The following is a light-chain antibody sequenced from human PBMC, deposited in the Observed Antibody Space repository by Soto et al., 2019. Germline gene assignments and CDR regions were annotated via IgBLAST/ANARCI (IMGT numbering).Light chain of an antibody. CDR2: SNN. Sequence: QSVLTQPPSASGTPGQRVTISCSGSSSNIGSNTVNWYQQLPGTAPKLLIYSNNQRPSGAPDRVSGSKSGTSASLAISGLRSEDEADYYCAAWDDSLNGYYVFGTGTRSPS. V-gene: IGLV1-44*01. J-gene: IGLJ1*01. CDR3: AAWDDSLNGYYV. CDR1: SSNIGSNT.